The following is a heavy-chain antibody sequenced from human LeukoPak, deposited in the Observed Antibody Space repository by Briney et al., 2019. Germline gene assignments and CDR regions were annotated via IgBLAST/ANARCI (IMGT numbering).Heavy chain of an antibody. Sequence: PGGSLRLSCAASGFTVSSNYMSWVRQAPGKGLEWVSVIYSGGSTYYADSVKGRFTISRDNSKNTLYLQMNSLRAEDTAVYYCARVKGHGDYLNSYYGMDVWGQGTTVTVSS. V-gene: IGHV3-53*01. J-gene: IGHJ6*02. CDR3: ARVKGHGDYLNSYYGMDV. CDR1: GFTVSSNY. CDR2: IYSGGST. D-gene: IGHD4-17*01.